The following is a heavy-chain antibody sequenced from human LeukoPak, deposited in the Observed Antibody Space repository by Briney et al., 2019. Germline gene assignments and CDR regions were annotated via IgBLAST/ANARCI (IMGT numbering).Heavy chain of an antibody. D-gene: IGHD5-18*01. Sequence: SETLSLTCTVSGVSSTSSYWSWIRQPPGKGLEWIGYIFFTGDSNHNPSFKSRVSISLDTSKDQISLKLSSVTAADTAVYYCARGNPIQLWTLRVYNWFDPWGQGTLVTVSS. J-gene: IGHJ5*02. V-gene: IGHV4-59*12. CDR1: GVSSTSSY. CDR3: ARGNPIQLWTLRVYNWFDP. CDR2: IFFTGDS.